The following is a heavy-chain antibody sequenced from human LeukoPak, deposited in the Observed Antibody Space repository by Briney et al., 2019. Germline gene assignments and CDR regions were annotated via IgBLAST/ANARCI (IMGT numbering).Heavy chain of an antibody. J-gene: IGHJ2*01. Sequence: GGSLRLSCAASGFAFSSYAMSWVRQAPGKGLEWVSAISASGDSTYYADSVKGRFTISRDNSKNTLYLQMNSLRAEDTAVYYCAKVLNYWYFDLWGRGTLVTVST. CDR3: AKVLNYWYFDL. V-gene: IGHV3-23*01. CDR1: GFAFSSYA. CDR2: ISASGDST. D-gene: IGHD3-9*01.